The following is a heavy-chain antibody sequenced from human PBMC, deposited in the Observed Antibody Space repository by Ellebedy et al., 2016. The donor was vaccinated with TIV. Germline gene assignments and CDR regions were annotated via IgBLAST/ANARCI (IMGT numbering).Heavy chain of an antibody. J-gene: IGHJ4*02. Sequence: GESLKISCEASGFTFSNNWMTWVRQAPGKGLEWVANIKQDGNEKYYVDSVKGRFTISRDNTKNSLYLQMNSLRAEDTAVYYCASAAAYSSRPVYWGQGTLVTVSS. CDR3: ASAAAYSSRPVY. V-gene: IGHV3-7*01. D-gene: IGHD2-15*01. CDR1: GFTFSNNW. CDR2: IKQDGNEK.